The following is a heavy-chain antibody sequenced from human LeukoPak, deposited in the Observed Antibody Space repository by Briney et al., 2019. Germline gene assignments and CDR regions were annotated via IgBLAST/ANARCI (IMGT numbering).Heavy chain of an antibody. CDR3: AGGHSYYYYGMDV. CDR2: IYYSGST. D-gene: IGHD3-16*01. V-gene: IGHV4-61*05. J-gene: IGHJ6*02. Sequence: SDILSLTCTVSGVSIRSIYHYWGWLRQPPGKGLEWIGYIYYSGSTNYNPSLKSRVTISVDTSKNQFSLKLSSVTAADTAVYYCAGGHSYYYYGMDVWGQGTTVTVSS. CDR1: GVSIRSIYHY.